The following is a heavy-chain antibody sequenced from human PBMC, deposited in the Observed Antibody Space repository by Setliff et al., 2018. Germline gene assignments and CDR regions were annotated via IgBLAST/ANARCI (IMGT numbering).Heavy chain of an antibody. V-gene: IGHV4-34*01. CDR1: GGSFSGYY. CDR3: AGSLGGFDY. CDR2: ISHSGST. Sequence: SETLSLTCAVYGGSFSGYYWSWIRQPPGKGLEWIGEISHSGSTNYNPSLKSRVTISVDTSKNQFSLKLSSVTAADTAVYYCAGSLGGFDYWGQGTLVTVSS. D-gene: IGHD3-16*01. J-gene: IGHJ4*02.